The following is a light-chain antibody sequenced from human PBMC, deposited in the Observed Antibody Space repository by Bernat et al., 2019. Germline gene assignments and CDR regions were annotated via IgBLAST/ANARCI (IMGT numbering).Light chain of an antibody. CDR2: EVS. CDR1: SFDVGGYNY. J-gene: IGLJ1*01. Sequence: QSALTQPPSASGSPGQSVTISCTGTSFDVGGYNYVSWYQQHPDKAPKLIISEVSKRPSGVPDRFSGSKSGNTASLTVSGLQAEDEAGYYCRSYAGSNSYVFGTGTKVTVL. CDR3: RSYAGSNSYV. V-gene: IGLV2-8*01.